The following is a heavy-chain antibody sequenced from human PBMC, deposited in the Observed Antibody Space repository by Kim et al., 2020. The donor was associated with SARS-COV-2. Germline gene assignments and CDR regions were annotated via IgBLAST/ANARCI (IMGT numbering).Heavy chain of an antibody. Sequence: GGSLRLSCAASGFTFSSYDMHWVRQATGKGLEWVSAIGTAGDTYYPGSVKGRFTISRENAKNSLYLQMNSLRAGDTAVYYCARGRIIDAFDIWGQGTMVTVSS. J-gene: IGHJ3*02. V-gene: IGHV3-13*01. CDR2: IGTAGDT. CDR3: ARGRIIDAFDI. CDR1: GFTFSSYD. D-gene: IGHD3-10*01.